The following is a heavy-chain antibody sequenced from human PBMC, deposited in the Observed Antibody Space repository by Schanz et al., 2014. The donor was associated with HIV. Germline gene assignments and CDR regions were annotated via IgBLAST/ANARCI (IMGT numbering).Heavy chain of an antibody. CDR3: VRDAAGRFSDRSPGY. CDR1: GFTFSSFG. J-gene: IGHJ4*01. Sequence: QVQLVESGGGVVRPGRSLRLSCAASGFTFSSFGMHWVRQAPGKGLEWVAVIPYDGRNKYQAASVKGRFTVSRDNAKNTVYLQMNSLRVEDTAVYYCVRDAAGRFSDRSPGYWGQGTLVIVSS. V-gene: IGHV3-30*03. D-gene: IGHD2-15*01. CDR2: IPYDGRNK.